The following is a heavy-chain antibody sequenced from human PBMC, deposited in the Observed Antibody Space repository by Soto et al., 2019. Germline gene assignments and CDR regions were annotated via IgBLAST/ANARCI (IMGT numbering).Heavy chain of an antibody. CDR3: ARGYYSGSNPSSFDY. D-gene: IGHD1-26*01. J-gene: IGHJ4*02. V-gene: IGHV1-69*01. Sequence: QLQLVQSGVEVREPGSSVKVSCKASGGTFSSYTVIWVRQAPGQGLEWMGGITPTLNIAKYAEKFQGSVTITADESTSTVNMHLSSLRSEDTAVYFCARGYYSGSNPSSFDYWGQGTLVAVSS. CDR1: GGTFSSYT. CDR2: ITPTLNIA.